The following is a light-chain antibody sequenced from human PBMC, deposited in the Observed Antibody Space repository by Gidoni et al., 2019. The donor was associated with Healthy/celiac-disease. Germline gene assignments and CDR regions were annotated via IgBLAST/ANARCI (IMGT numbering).Light chain of an antibody. CDR2: GAS. V-gene: IGKV3-20*01. Sequence: EIVLTQSPGTLSLSPGERATLSCRASQSVSSSYLAWYQQKPGQAPRLLIYGASSRATGSPERFSGSGSGTDFTLTISRLEPEDFAVYYCQQYGSAPWTFGQGTKVEIK. CDR3: QQYGSAPWT. CDR1: QSVSSSY. J-gene: IGKJ1*01.